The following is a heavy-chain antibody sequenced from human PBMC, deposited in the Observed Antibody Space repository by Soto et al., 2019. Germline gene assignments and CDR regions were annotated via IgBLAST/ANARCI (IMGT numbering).Heavy chain of an antibody. Sequence: QVQLVQSGAEVKKPGASVKVSCKASGYTFTSYDINWVRQATGQGLERMGWMNPNRGNTGYAQKFQGRVTMTRNTSISTANMELSSLRSEDTAVYYCARFTYYDFWSGSLYGMDVLGQGTTVTVSS. V-gene: IGHV1-8*01. CDR3: ARFTYYDFWSGSLYGMDV. D-gene: IGHD3-3*01. J-gene: IGHJ6*02. CDR1: GYTFTSYD. CDR2: MNPNRGNT.